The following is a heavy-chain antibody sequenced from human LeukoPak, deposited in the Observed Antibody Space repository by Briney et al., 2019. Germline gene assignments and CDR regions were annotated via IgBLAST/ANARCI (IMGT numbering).Heavy chain of an antibody. CDR1: GYTFTSYD. Sequence: GGSVKVSCKASGYTFTSYDINWVRQATGQGLEWMGWMNPNSGNTGYAQKFQGRVTMTRNTSISTAYMELSSLRSEDTAVYYCARDDDYGDYSDYWGQGTLVTVSS. CDR3: ARDDDYGDYSDY. D-gene: IGHD4-17*01. V-gene: IGHV1-8*01. J-gene: IGHJ4*02. CDR2: MNPNSGNT.